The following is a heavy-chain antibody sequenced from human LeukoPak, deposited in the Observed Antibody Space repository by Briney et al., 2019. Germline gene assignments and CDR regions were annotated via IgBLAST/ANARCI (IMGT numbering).Heavy chain of an antibody. CDR2: IKQDGSEK. Sequence: GGSLRLSCAASGFTFSSYWMSWVRQAPGKGLEWVANIKQDGSEKYYVDSVKGRFTISRDNAKNSLYLQMNSLRAEDTAMYYCARKRGYSYGPFDYWGQGTLVTVSS. J-gene: IGHJ4*02. CDR3: ARKRGYSYGPFDY. V-gene: IGHV3-7*01. CDR1: GFTFSSYW. D-gene: IGHD5-18*01.